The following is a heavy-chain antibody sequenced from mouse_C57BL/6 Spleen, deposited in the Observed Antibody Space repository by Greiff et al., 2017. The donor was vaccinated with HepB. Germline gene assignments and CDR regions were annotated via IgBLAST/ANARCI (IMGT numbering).Heavy chain of an antibody. CDR1: GYTFTSYW. CDR2: IHPNSGST. D-gene: IGHD1-1*01. J-gene: IGHJ3*01. CDR3: ARFRGYGSGAY. Sequence: QVQLQQPGAELVKPGASVKLSCKASGYTFTSYWMHWVKQRPGQGLEWIGMIHPNSGSTNYNEKFKSKATLTVDKSSSTAYMQLSSLTSEDSAVYYCARFRGYGSGAYWGQGTLVTVSA. V-gene: IGHV1-64*01.